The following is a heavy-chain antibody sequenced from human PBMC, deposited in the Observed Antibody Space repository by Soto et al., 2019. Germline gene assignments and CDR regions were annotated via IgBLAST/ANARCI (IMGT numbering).Heavy chain of an antibody. CDR1: GFTFSGYA. V-gene: IGHV3-23*01. D-gene: IGHD6-19*01. CDR2: ISGSGGTT. CDR3: AKGSVAGTKYYYGMDV. Sequence: EVQLLESGGDLVQPGGSLRLSCAASGFTFSGYAMTWVRQAPGKGLEWVSAISGSGGTTYYADSVKGRFTISRDNSKNMLYLQMSSLRVDDTGVYYCAKGSVAGTKYYYGMDVWGQGTTVTVSS. J-gene: IGHJ6*02.